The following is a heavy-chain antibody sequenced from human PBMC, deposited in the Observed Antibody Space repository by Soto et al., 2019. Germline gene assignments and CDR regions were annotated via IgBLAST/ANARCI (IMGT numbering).Heavy chain of an antibody. CDR3: ARDPGDYYDSSGYYSFLDY. CDR1: GFTFSSYA. Sequence: QVQLVESGGGVVQPGRSLRLSCAASGFTFSSYAMHWVRQAPGKGLEWVAVISYDGSNKYYADSVKGRFTISRDNSKNTLYLQMISLRAEDTAVYYCARDPGDYYDSSGYYSFLDYWGQGTLVTVSS. J-gene: IGHJ4*02. D-gene: IGHD3-22*01. V-gene: IGHV3-30-3*01. CDR2: ISYDGSNK.